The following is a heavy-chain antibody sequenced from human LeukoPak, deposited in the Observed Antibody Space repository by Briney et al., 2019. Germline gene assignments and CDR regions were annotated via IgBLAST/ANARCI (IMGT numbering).Heavy chain of an antibody. CDR1: GGSFSGYH. J-gene: IGHJ4*02. D-gene: IGHD3-10*01. V-gene: IGHV4-34*01. Sequence: SETLSLTCAVYGGSFSGYHWSWIRQPPGKGLEWIGEINHSGSTNYNPSLKSRVTVSVDTSKNQFSLKLSSVTAADTAVYYCARGFGERPVDYWGQGTLVTVSS. CDR3: ARGFGERPVDY. CDR2: INHSGST.